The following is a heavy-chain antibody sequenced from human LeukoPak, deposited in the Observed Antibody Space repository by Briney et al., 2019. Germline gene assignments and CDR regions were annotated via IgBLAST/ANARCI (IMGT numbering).Heavy chain of an antibody. J-gene: IGHJ5*02. CDR3: ARHSLRYFDWSWFDP. V-gene: IGHV4-4*09. CDR1: GGSISSYC. CDR2: IYTSGST. D-gene: IGHD3-9*01. Sequence: SETLSLTCTVSGGSISSYCWSWIRQPPGKGLEWIGYIYTSGSTNYNPSLKSRVTISVDTSKNQFSLKLSSVTAADTAVYYCARHSLRYFDWSWFDPWGQGTLVTVSS.